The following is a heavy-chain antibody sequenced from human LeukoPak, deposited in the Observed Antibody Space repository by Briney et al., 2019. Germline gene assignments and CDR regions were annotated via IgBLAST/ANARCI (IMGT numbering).Heavy chain of an antibody. CDR1: GGSISSYY. Sequence: SETLSLTCTVSGGSISSYYWSWIRQPPGKGLEWIGYIYYSGSTNYNPSLKSRVTISVDTSKNQFSLKLSSVTGADTAVYYCARLTRSGHADYWGQGTLVTVSS. CDR2: IYYSGST. V-gene: IGHV4-59*08. D-gene: IGHD2-15*01. J-gene: IGHJ4*02. CDR3: ARLTRSGHADY.